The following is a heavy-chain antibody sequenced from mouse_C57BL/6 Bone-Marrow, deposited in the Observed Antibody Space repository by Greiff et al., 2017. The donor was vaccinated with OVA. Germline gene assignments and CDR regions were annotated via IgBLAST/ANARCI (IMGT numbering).Heavy chain of an antibody. CDR2: IYPGSGNT. D-gene: IGHD1-1*01. J-gene: IGHJ4*01. CDR3: ARSPGSSYDYAMDY. CDR1: GYSFTSYY. Sequence: QVQLKESGPELVKPGASVKISCKASGYSFTSYYIHWVKQRPGQGLEWIGWIYPGSGNTKYNEKFKGKATLTADTSSSTAYMQLSSLTSEDSAVYYCARSPGSSYDYAMDYWGQGTSVTVSS. V-gene: IGHV1-66*01.